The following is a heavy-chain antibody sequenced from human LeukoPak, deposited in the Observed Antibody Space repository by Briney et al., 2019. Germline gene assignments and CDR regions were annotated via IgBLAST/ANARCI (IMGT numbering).Heavy chain of an antibody. J-gene: IGHJ5*02. CDR1: GGSLSSDSYY. Sequence: PSETLSLTFTVSGGSLSSDSYYWAWVRQPPGKGLEWIGIGYYSGSTYYNPSLKSRLIVVLVTYKNQFSLKLSSVTAAETAVYYCATIETDNSGYHWFEPWGQGTLGTVSS. CDR3: ATIETDNSGYHWFEP. V-gene: IGHV4-39*01. D-gene: IGHD3-22*01. CDR2: GYYSGST.